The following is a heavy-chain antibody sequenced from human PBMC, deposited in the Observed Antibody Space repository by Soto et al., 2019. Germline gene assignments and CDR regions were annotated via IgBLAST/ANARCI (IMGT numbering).Heavy chain of an antibody. CDR1: CYTITSYG. CDR2: ISGYNGNT. V-gene: IGHV1-18*01. J-gene: IGHJ6*02. CDR3: ARDSMTIFGVVIKDYYYGMDV. Sequence: ASVKVSCKASCYTITSYGISWVRQAPGQGLEWKGWISGYNGNTKYAQKFQGRVTMTTDTSTSTAYMELRSLRSDDTAVYYCARDSMTIFGVVIKDYYYGMDVWGQGTTVTVSS. D-gene: IGHD3-3*01.